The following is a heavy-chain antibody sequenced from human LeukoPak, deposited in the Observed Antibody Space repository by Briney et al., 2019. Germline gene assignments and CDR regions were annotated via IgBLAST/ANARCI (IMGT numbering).Heavy chain of an antibody. CDR3: AKDRVVVLYGTDAFDI. J-gene: IGHJ3*02. CDR2: ISGSGGST. CDR1: GFTFSSYG. D-gene: IGHD3-22*01. V-gene: IGHV3-23*01. Sequence: GGSLRLSCAASGFTFSSYGMSWVRQAPGKGLEWVSAISGSGGSTYYADSVKGRFTISRDNSKNTLYLQMNSLRAEDTAVYYCAKDRVVVLYGTDAFDIWGQGTMVTVSS.